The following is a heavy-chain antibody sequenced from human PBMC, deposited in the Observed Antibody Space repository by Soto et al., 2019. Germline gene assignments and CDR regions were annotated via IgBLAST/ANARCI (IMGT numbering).Heavy chain of an antibody. V-gene: IGHV3-23*01. J-gene: IGHJ6*02. CDR3: AKAFGLFSNYYYGLDV. Sequence: GSLRLSCTASGFTFSNYEMTWVRQAPGKGLEWVSSITGSGGTKFYADSVRGRFTISRDNSKSTLSLQLNSLRAEDTAIYYCAKAFGLFSNYYYGLDVWGQGTTVTVSS. CDR2: ITGSGGTK. D-gene: IGHD3-16*01. CDR1: GFTFSNYE.